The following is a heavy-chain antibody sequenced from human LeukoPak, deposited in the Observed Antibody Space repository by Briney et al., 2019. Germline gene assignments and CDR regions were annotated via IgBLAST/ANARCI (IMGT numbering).Heavy chain of an antibody. CDR3: ARNDGSYAFDI. D-gene: IGHD1-1*01. V-gene: IGHV4-59*08. CDR2: IYYSGST. CDR1: GASISSSY. Sequence: SETLSLTCTVSGASISSSYWSWIRQPPGKGLEWIGYIYYSGSTDYSPSLKSRVTISVDTSKNQFSLKLSSVTAADTAVYYCARNDGSYAFDIWGQGTMVTVSS. J-gene: IGHJ3*02.